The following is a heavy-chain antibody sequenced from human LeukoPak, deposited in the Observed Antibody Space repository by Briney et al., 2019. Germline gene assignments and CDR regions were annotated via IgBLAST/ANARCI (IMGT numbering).Heavy chain of an antibody. Sequence: GGSLRLSCAVSGFTFSSYWMHWVRQAPGKGLVWVSRIDRDGSRINYADSVKGRFTISRDNGKNTLFLQMNSLRAEDAAVYYCVRGNGYGGPHYWGQGTLVTVSS. CDR2: IDRDGSRI. CDR3: VRGNGYGGPHY. J-gene: IGHJ4*02. CDR1: GFTFSSYW. V-gene: IGHV3-74*01. D-gene: IGHD4-23*01.